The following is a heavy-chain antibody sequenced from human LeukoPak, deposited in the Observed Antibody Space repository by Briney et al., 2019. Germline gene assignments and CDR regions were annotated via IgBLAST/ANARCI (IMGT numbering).Heavy chain of an antibody. CDR2: IYTSGST. CDR3: ARELGI. V-gene: IGHV4-61*02. D-gene: IGHD3-16*01. CDR1: GGAISSDTYY. Sequence: SQTLSLTFTVSGGAISSDTYYWSWIRQPAGKGLEWIGRIYTSGSTNYNPSLKSRVTISLDTSKNQFSLKLSSVTAADTAVYYCARELGIWGQGTLVTVSS. J-gene: IGHJ4*02.